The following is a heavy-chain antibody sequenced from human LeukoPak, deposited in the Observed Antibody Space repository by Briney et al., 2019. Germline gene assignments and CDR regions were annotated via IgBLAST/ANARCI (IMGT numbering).Heavy chain of an antibody. J-gene: IGHJ4*02. V-gene: IGHV3-21*04. CDR3: AKDRYDYVWGSYRRIGYFDY. CDR2: ISTSSTYI. D-gene: IGHD3-16*02. CDR1: GFAFSTYS. Sequence: GGSLRLSCAASGFAFSTYSISWVRQAPGKGLEWVSSISTSSTYIYYADSVKGRFTVSRDNSKNTLYLQMNSLRAEDTAVYYCAKDRYDYVWGSYRRIGYFDYWGQGTLVTVSS.